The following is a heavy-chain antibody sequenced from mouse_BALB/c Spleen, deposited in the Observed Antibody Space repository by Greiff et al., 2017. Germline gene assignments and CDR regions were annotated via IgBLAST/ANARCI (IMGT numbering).Heavy chain of an antibody. J-gene: IGHJ4*01. D-gene: IGHD2-14*01. CDR1: GFTFSSYA. V-gene: IGHV5-9-4*01. CDR2: ISSGGSYT. CDR3: AIYYRYDGYAMDY. Sequence: EVKLVESGGGLVKPGGSLKLSCAASGFTFSSYAMSWVRQSPEKRLEWVAEISSGGSYTYYPDTVTGRFTISRDNAKNTLYLEMSSLRSEDTAMYYCAIYYRYDGYAMDYWGQGTSVTVSS.